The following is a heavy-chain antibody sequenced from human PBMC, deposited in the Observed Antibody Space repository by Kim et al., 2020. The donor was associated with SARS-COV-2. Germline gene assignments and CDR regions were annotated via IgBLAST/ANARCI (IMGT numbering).Heavy chain of an antibody. V-gene: IGHV4-34*01. CDR2: INHSGST. J-gene: IGHJ3*02. CDR1: GGSFSGYY. Sequence: SETLSLTCAVYGGSFSGYYWSWIRQPPGKGLEWIGEINHSGSTNYNPSLKSRVTISVDTSKNQFSLKLSSVTAADTAVYYCASLRLRGGRKGAFDIWGQGTMVTVSS. CDR3: ASLRLRGGRKGAFDI. D-gene: IGHD3-16*01.